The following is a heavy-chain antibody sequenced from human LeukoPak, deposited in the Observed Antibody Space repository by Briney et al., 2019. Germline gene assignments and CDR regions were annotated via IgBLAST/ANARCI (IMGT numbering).Heavy chain of an antibody. CDR3: ARVVDYYYYYMDV. J-gene: IGHJ6*03. V-gene: IGHV4-59*01. CDR2: IYYSGST. CDR1: GGSISSYY. Sequence: ASETLSLTCTVSGGSISSYYWSWIRQPPGKGLEWIGYIYYSGSTNYNPSLKSRVTISVDTSKNQFSLKLSSVTAADTAVYYCARVVDYYYYYMDVWGKGTTVTVSS.